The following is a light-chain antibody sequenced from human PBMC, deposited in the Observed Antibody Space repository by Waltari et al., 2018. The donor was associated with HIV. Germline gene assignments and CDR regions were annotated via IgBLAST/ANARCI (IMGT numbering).Light chain of an antibody. Sequence: QSALTQPASVSGSPGQSITISCTGSSSDIGDYDFVSWYQQHPGKAPKLIIFEVRNRPSGISNRFPGSKSANTASLTISGLQAEDEANYYFTSYTSTTTQVLFGGGTKLTVL. CDR1: SSDIGDYDF. V-gene: IGLV2-14*01. CDR2: EVR. J-gene: IGLJ2*01. CDR3: TSYTSTTTQVL.